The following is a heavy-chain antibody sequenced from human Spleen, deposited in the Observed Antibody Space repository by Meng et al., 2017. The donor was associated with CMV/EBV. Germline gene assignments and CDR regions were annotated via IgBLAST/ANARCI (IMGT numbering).Heavy chain of an antibody. D-gene: IGHD2-2*01. CDR2: VSGSSSGT. V-gene: IGHV3-48*02. CDR3: AKGISSRWFFDAFDM. CDR1: GFTFSSFS. J-gene: IGHJ3*02. Sequence: GESLKISCAASGFTFSSFSMNRVRQAPGKGLEWVSYVSGSSSGTSYADSVKGRFTISRDNAKNSLYLQMSSLRDEDTALYYCAKGISSRWFFDAFDMWGQGTMVTVSS.